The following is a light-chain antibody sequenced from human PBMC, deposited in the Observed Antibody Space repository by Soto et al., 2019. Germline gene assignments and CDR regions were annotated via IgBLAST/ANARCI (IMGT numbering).Light chain of an antibody. J-gene: IGLJ1*01. V-gene: IGLV2-14*01. Sequence: QSFLTQPASVSGSPGQSITISCTGTSSDVGGYNYVSWYQQNPGKAPKLMVHEVSNRPSGVSNRFSGSKSGNTASLTISGLQAEDEADYYCSSFTSSSTFVFGTGTKVTVL. CDR1: SSDVGGYNY. CDR3: SSFTSSSTFV. CDR2: EVS.